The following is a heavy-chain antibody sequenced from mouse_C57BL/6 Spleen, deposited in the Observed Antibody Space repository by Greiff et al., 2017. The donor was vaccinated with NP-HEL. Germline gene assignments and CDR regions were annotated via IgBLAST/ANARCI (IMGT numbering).Heavy chain of an antibody. Sequence: VQLKESGPELVKPGASVKISCKASGYSFTDYNMNWVKQSNGKSLEWIGVINPNYGTTSYNQKFKGKATLTVDKSSSTAYMQLNSLTSEDSAVYYCARTYGSSNYFDYWGQGTTLTVSS. V-gene: IGHV1-39*01. J-gene: IGHJ2*01. CDR2: INPNYGTT. D-gene: IGHD1-1*01. CDR1: GYSFTDYN. CDR3: ARTYGSSNYFDY.